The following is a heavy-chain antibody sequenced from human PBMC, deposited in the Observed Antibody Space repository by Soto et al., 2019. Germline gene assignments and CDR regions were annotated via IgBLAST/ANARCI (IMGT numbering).Heavy chain of an antibody. CDR3: ARDSVGYYYGSGRFDY. CDR2: IYHSGST. Sequence: SETLSLTCAVSGGSISSGGYSWSWIRQPPGKGLEWIGYIYHSGSTYYNPSLKSRVTISVDRSKNQFSLKLSSVTAADTAVYYCARDSVGYYYGSGRFDYWGQGTLVTVSS. V-gene: IGHV4-30-2*01. J-gene: IGHJ4*02. CDR1: GGSISSGGYS. D-gene: IGHD3-10*01.